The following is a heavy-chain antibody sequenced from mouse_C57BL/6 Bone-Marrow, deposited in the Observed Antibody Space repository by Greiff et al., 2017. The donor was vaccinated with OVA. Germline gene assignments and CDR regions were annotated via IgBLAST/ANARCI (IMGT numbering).Heavy chain of an antibody. D-gene: IGHD3-2*02. V-gene: IGHV14-4*01. CDR3: TTRLFAY. Sequence: KVSCPGPKFDIKDDYMPWVKQRPEQGLEWIGWIDPENGDTEYASKFQGKATITADTSSNTAYLQLSSLTSEDTAVYYCTTRLFAYWGQGTLVTVSA. CDR2: IDPENGDT. J-gene: IGHJ3*01. CDR1: KFDIKDDY.